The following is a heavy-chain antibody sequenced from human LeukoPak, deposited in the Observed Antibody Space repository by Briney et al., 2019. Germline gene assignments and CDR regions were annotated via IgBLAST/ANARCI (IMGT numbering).Heavy chain of an antibody. CDR2: IYYGGST. CDR1: SGSIRSSSYY. V-gene: IGHV4-39*01. Sequence: SETLSLTXTVSSGSIRSSSYYWGWIRQPPGKGLEWITSIYYGGSTFYNPSLRSRLTVSVDTSKSQFSLRLSSVTAADTAVYFSARLFLDWSGSPYYFDYWGQGTLVTVSS. J-gene: IGHJ4*02. D-gene: IGHD3-3*01. CDR3: ARLFLDWSGSPYYFDY.